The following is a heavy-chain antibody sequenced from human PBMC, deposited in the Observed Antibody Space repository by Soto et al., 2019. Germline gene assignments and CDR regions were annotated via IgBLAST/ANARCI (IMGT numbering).Heavy chain of an antibody. CDR3: GGGTAFDF. CDR1: GFTFSNYW. Sequence: EVQLVESGGGLVQPGGSLRLSCAASGFTFSNYWMNWVRQAPGKGLEWVANIKHDGSQQYFLDSVKGRFTVSRDNARNSLYLQMNSLRVDDTAVYYCGGGTAFDFWGQGTLVTVSS. CDR2: IKHDGSQQ. D-gene: IGHD1-1*01. V-gene: IGHV3-7*01. J-gene: IGHJ4*02.